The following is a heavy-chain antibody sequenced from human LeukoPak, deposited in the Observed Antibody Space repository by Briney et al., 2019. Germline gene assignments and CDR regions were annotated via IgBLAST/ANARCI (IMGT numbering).Heavy chain of an antibody. CDR2: INHSGST. V-gene: IGHV4-34*01. CDR3: ARDKAAADRSLDY. D-gene: IGHD6-13*01. Sequence: SETLSLTCAVSGGSLSGYYWTWIRQPPGKGLEWIGEINHSGSTNYNPSLKSRVTISVDTSKNQFSLKLSSVTAADTALYYCARDKAAADRSLDYWGQGTLVTISS. CDR1: GGSLSGYY. J-gene: IGHJ4*02.